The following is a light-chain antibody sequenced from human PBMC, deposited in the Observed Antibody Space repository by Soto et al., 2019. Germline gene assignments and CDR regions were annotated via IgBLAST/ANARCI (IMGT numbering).Light chain of an antibody. CDR1: SSDVGSYNL. Sequence: QSALTQPASVSGSPGQSMTISCTGTSSDVGSYNLVSWYQQHPGKAPKLMIYEVSKRPSGVSNRFSGSKSGNTASLTISGLQAEDEADYYCCSYAGSSTSPYVFGTGTKLTVL. CDR2: EVS. V-gene: IGLV2-23*02. CDR3: CSYAGSSTSPYV. J-gene: IGLJ1*01.